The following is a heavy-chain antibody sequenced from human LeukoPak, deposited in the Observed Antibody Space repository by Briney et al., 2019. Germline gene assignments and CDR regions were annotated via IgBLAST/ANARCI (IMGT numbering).Heavy chain of an antibody. Sequence: PSETLSLTCTVSGGSISSYYWSWIRQPPGKGLEWIGYIYYSGSTNYNPSLKSRVTISVDTSKNQFSLKLNSVTAADTAVYYCARGDCSSTSCFTNWFDPWGQGTLVTVSS. CDR2: IYYSGST. D-gene: IGHD2-2*02. CDR3: ARGDCSSTSCFTNWFDP. J-gene: IGHJ5*02. CDR1: GGSISSYY. V-gene: IGHV4-59*01.